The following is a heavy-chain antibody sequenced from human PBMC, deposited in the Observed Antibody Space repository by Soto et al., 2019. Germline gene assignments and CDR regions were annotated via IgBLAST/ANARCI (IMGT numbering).Heavy chain of an antibody. CDR2: ISSSSSYI. V-gene: IGHV3-21*01. D-gene: IGHD6-6*01. CDR3: ARDGRFGHSSSSY. J-gene: IGHJ4*02. Sequence: GGSLRLSCAASGFTFSSYSMNWVRQAPGKGLEWVSSISSSSSYIYYADSVKGRFTISRDNAKNSLYLQMNSLRAEDTAVYYCARDGRFGHSSSSYWGQGTLVTVSS. CDR1: GFTFSSYS.